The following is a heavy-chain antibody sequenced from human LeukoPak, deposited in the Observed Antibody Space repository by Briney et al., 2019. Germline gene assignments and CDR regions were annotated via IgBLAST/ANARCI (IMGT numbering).Heavy chain of an antibody. Sequence: SETLSLTCTVSGGSISSYYWSWIRQPPGKGLEWIGYIYYSGSTYYNPSLKSRVTISVDTSKNQFSLKLSSVTAADTAVYYCASQTYCSSTSCRRSRYFDLWGRGTLVTVSS. V-gene: IGHV4-59*04. CDR3: ASQTYCSSTSCRRSRYFDL. CDR1: GGSISSYY. J-gene: IGHJ2*01. CDR2: IYYSGST. D-gene: IGHD2-2*01.